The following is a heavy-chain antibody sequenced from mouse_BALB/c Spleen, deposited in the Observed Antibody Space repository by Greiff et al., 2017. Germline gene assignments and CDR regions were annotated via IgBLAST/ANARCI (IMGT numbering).Heavy chain of an antibody. CDR2: ISYSGST. CDR1: GYSITSDYA. Sequence: VQLQQSGPGLVKPSQSLSLTCTVTGYSITSDYAWNWIRQFPGNKLEWMGYISYSGSTSYNPSLKSRISITRDTSKNQFFLQLNSVTTEDTATYYCARQGGGYFDYWGQGTTLTVSS. J-gene: IGHJ2*01. CDR3: ARQGGGYFDY. V-gene: IGHV3-2*02.